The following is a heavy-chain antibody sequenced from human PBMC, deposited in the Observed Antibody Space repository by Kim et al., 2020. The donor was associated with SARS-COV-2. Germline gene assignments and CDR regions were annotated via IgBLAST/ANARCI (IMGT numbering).Heavy chain of an antibody. CDR1: GYTFTSYA. D-gene: IGHD3-10*01. J-gene: IGHJ6*02. CDR2: INAGNGNT. CDR3: ARSDYYGSGSYGAGYYYGMDV. Sequence: ASVKVSCKASGYTFTSYAMHWVRQAPGQRLEWMGWINAGNGNTKYSQKFQGRVTITRDTSASTAYMELSSLRSEDMAVYYCARSDYYGSGSYGAGYYYGMDVWGQGTTVTVSS. V-gene: IGHV1-3*01.